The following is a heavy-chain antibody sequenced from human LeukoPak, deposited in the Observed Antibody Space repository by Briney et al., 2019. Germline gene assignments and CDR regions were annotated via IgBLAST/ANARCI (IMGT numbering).Heavy chain of an antibody. CDR3: MTVPLD. J-gene: IGHJ4*02. D-gene: IGHD4-11*01. V-gene: IGHV3-49*03. CDR2: ISGGTT. CDR1: GFTFGDYL. Sequence: GGSLRLSCTASGFTFGDYLMSWFRQAPGKGLEWIGFISGGTTEYAASVKGRFTISRDDSTSIAYLQMNSLKTEDTAVYYCMTVPLDWGQGTLVTVSS.